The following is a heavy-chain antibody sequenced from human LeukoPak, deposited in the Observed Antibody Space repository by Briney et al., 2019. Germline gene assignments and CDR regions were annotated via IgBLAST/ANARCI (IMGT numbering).Heavy chain of an antibody. Sequence: SVKVSCKASGGTFSSYAISWVRQAPGQGLEWMGGIIPIFGTANYAQKFQGRVTITADESTSTAYLELSSLRSEDTAVYYCARDGGIAAAGIYYFDYWGQGTLVTVSS. CDR1: GGTFSSYA. D-gene: IGHD6-13*01. CDR2: IIPIFGTA. J-gene: IGHJ4*02. CDR3: ARDGGIAAAGIYYFDY. V-gene: IGHV1-69*13.